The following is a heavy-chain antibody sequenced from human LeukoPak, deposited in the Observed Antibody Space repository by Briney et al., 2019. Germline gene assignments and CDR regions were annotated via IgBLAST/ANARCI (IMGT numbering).Heavy chain of an antibody. Sequence: GGSLRLSCAASGFTFSSYAMSWVRRAPGKGLEWVSAISGSGGSTYYADSVKGRFTISRDNSKNTLYLQMNSLRAEDTAVYYCAKDGYGDYVSWFDPWGQGTLVTVSS. CDR2: ISGSGGST. V-gene: IGHV3-23*01. CDR3: AKDGYGDYVSWFDP. D-gene: IGHD4-17*01. J-gene: IGHJ5*02. CDR1: GFTFSSYA.